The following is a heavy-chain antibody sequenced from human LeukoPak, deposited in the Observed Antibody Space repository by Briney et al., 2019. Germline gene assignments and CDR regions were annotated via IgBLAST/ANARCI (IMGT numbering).Heavy chain of an antibody. CDR3: ARDRGWNSGFVY. V-gene: IGHV4-59*12. CDR2: IYYSGST. D-gene: IGHD1-7*01. Sequence: SETLSLTCTVSGGSITSYYWSWIRQPPGKGLEWIGYIYYSGSTNYNPSLKSRVTISLDTSQNQFSLRLSSVTAADTAVYYCARDRGWNSGFVYWDQGTLVSVSS. CDR1: GGSITSYY. J-gene: IGHJ4*02.